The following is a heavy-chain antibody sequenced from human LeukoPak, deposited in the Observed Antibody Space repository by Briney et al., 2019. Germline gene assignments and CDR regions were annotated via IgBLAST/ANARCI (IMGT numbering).Heavy chain of an antibody. Sequence: SETLSLTCTVSGGSISRYYWSWMRQPPGKGREWIGYIYYSGSTNYNPSLKSRVTISVDTSKNQFSLKLSSVTAADTAVYYCVSLTGYSSGWFDYWGQGTLVTVSS. CDR3: VSLTGYSSGWFDY. J-gene: IGHJ4*02. D-gene: IGHD6-19*01. CDR1: GGSISRYY. CDR2: IYYSGST. V-gene: IGHV4-59*08.